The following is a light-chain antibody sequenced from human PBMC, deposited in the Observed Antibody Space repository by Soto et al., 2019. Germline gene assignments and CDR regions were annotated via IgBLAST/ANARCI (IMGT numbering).Light chain of an antibody. CDR1: QSVSSN. J-gene: IGKJ1*01. CDR3: QEYNNWPPSWT. CDR2: GAS. Sequence: EIVMTQSPATLSVSPGERATLSCRASQSVSSNLAWYQQKPAQAPSLLIYGASTRATGIPAPSSGSGSGTEFTLTISSLQSDDFEVYYCQEYNNWPPSWTFGQGTEVEIK. V-gene: IGKV3-15*01.